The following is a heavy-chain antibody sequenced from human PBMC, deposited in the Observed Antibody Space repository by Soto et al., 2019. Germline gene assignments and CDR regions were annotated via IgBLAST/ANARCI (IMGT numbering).Heavy chain of an antibody. J-gene: IGHJ6*02. CDR1: GGSVNSGGYH. CDR3: ARAPIPNWNYYGMDV. Sequence: SETLSLTCTVSGGSVNSGGYHWSWIRQHPGKGLEWIRDIYYSGSTYYNPSLKSRVTISIDTSTNPFSLHLSALTAADTAVYYCARAPIPNWNYYGMDVWGQGTTVTVS. D-gene: IGHD1-1*01. V-gene: IGHV4-31*03. CDR2: IYYSGST.